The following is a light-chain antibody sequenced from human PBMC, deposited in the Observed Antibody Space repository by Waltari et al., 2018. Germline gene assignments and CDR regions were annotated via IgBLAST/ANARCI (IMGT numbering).Light chain of an antibody. Sequence: DIQMTQSPSSLSASVGDRVTITCRASQSISSYLNWYQHTPGKAPQLLVYAASSLQTGVPSRFSARGSGTHFTLTINNVQSEDFATYLCEQYYSFPRTFGQGTKVEV. V-gene: IGKV1-39*01. J-gene: IGKJ1*01. CDR1: QSISSY. CDR2: AAS. CDR3: EQYYSFPRT.